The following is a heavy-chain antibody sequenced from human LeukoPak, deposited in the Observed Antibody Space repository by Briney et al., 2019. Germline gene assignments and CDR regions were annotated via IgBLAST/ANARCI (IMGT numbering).Heavy chain of an antibody. J-gene: IGHJ5*02. CDR3: ARAVGGGYYDSSGYYYPIGWFDP. CDR1: GYTFTGYY. Sequence: ASVEVSCKASGYTFTGYYMHWVRQAPGQGLEWMGWINPNSGGTNYAQKFQGRVTMTRDTSISTAYMELSRLRSDDTAVYYCARAVGGGYYDSSGYYYPIGWFDPWGQGTLVTVSS. V-gene: IGHV1-2*02. D-gene: IGHD3-22*01. CDR2: INPNSGGT.